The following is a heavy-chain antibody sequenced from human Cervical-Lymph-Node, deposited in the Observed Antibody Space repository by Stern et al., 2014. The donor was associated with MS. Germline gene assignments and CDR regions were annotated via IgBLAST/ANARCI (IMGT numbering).Heavy chain of an antibody. CDR1: GFTASRAY. CDR3: ARDTSSPERSDW. V-gene: IGHV3-53*01. J-gene: IGHJ4*02. CDR2: ITNGGST. D-gene: IGHD1-1*01. Sequence: EVQLVESGGGVIQPGGSLSLSCTASGFTASRAYMTWVPQAPGKGLEWVSLITNGGSTFYTDSVKGRFTISRDDSKNTVYLHMTSLRAEDTAMYYCARDTSSPERSDWWGQGTLVTVSS.